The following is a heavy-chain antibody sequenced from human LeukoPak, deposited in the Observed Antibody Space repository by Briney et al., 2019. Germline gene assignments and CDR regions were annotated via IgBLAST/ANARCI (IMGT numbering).Heavy chain of an antibody. Sequence: ASVKVSCKASGYTFTSYDINWVRQATGQGLEWMGWMNPNSGNTGYAQKFQGRVTMTRNTSISTAYMELSSLRSEDTAVYYCAAQTTVEIGGLFDYWGQGTLVTVSS. CDR1: GYTFTSYD. J-gene: IGHJ4*02. D-gene: IGHD4-23*01. CDR3: AAQTTVEIGGLFDY. V-gene: IGHV1-8*01. CDR2: MNPNSGNT.